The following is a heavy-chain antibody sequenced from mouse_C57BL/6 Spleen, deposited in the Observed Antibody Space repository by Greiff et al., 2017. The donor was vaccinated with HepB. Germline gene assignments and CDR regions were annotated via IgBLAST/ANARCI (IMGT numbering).Heavy chain of an antibody. CDR3: ASTYYGYFDY. CDR2: IDPSDSYT. V-gene: IGHV1-59*01. CDR1: GYTFTSYW. Sequence: QVQLQQPGAELVRPGTSVKLSCKASGYTFTSYWMHWVKQRPGQGLEWIGVIDPSDSYTNYNQKFKGKATLTVDTSSSTAYMQLSSLTSEDSAVYYCASTYYGYFDYWGQGTTLTVSS. D-gene: IGHD1-1*02. J-gene: IGHJ2*01.